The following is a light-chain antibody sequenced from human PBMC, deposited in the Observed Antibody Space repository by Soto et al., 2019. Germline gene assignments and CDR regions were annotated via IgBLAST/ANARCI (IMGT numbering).Light chain of an antibody. J-gene: IGLJ2*01. CDR2: DVS. CDR3: GSYAGSYPWV. V-gene: IGLV2-11*01. Sequence: QSALTQPRSVSGSPGQSVTISCTGTSSDVGGYNYVSWYQQHPGKAPKLMIYDVSKRPSGVPDRFSGSKSGNTASLTISGLQAEDEADYYCGSYAGSYPWVFGGGTKLTVL. CDR1: SSDVGGYNY.